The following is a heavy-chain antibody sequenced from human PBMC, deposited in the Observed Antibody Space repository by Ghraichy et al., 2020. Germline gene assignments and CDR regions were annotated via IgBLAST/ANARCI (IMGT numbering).Heavy chain of an antibody. Sequence: GESLNISCKGSGYSFTSYWIGWVRQMPGKGLEWMGIIYPGDSDTRYSPSFQGQVTISADKSISTAYLQWSSLKASDTAMYYCARQPFWSGTHDYYFDYWGQGTLVTVSS. V-gene: IGHV5-51*01. CDR1: GYSFTSYW. CDR2: IYPGDSDT. CDR3: ARQPFWSGTHDYYFDY. D-gene: IGHD3-3*01. J-gene: IGHJ4*02.